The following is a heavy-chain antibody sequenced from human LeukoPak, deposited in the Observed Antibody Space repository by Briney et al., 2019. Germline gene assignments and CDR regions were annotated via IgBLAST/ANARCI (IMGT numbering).Heavy chain of an antibody. D-gene: IGHD1-14*01. J-gene: IGHJ5*02. CDR2: VYNSGST. V-gene: IGHV4-59*01. Sequence: PSETLSLTCAVSGASMSNYHWSWIRQPPGRGLEYIGYVYNSGSTFYNPSLKSRVTISADTSREQFSLKLTSVTATDTAVYYCARGTGGNRFDPWGQGILVTVSS. CDR1: GASMSNYH. CDR3: ARGTGGNRFDP.